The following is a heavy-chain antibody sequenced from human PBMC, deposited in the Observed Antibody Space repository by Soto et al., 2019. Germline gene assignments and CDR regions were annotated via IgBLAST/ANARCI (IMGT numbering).Heavy chain of an antibody. CDR3: ARILFSRRGNDAFDV. Sequence: HLVESGGGLVKPGESLRLSCAASGFSFCSYGMTWVRQAPGKGLEWVSSIGANSAAMFHSASVRGRFAVSRDNTKNSFFLQLNSLKVEDTAIYYCARILFSRRGNDAFDVWGQGTVVTVS. J-gene: IGHJ3*01. CDR2: IGANSAAM. V-gene: IGHV3-21*01. CDR1: GFSFCSYG. D-gene: IGHD1-1*01.